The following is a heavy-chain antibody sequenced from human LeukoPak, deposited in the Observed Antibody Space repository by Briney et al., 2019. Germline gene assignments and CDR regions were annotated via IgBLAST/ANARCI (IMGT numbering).Heavy chain of an antibody. CDR2: IYHSGST. J-gene: IGHJ4*02. CDR1: GFSISSGYY. Sequence: SETLSLTCTVSGFSISSGYYGGWIPQPPGKGLGWIGRIYHSGSTYYNPSLKSRVTISVDTSKNQFALKLSCVTAEDTAVYYCARREYYYDSSGYSEFDYWGQGTLVTVSS. CDR3: ARREYYYDSSGYSEFDY. V-gene: IGHV4-38-2*02. D-gene: IGHD3-22*01.